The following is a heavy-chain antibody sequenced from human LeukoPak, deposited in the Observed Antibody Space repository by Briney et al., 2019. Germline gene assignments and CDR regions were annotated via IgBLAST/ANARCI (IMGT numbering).Heavy chain of an antibody. J-gene: IGHJ4*02. CDR3: ARDLPYYGDYVAFDY. V-gene: IGHV3-21*01. D-gene: IGHD4-17*01. CDR2: ISSSSSYI. Sequence: GGSLRLSCAASGFTFSSYSMNWVRQAPGKGLEWVPSISSSSSYIYYADSVKGRFTISRDNAKNSLYLQMNSLRAEDTAVYYCARDLPYYGDYVAFDYWGQGTLVTVSS. CDR1: GFTFSSYS.